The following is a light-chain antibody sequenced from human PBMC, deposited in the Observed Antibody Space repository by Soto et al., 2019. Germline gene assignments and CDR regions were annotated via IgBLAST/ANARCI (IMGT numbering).Light chain of an antibody. CDR3: QQYGSSPLT. V-gene: IGKV3-20*01. CDR1: QSVSSNY. CDR2: GAS. Sequence: IVLTQSPGTLSLSPGEGATLSCRASQSVSSNYLSWFQQKPGQAPRLLIYGASNRAAGIPDRFSGSGSGTDFTLTISRLETEDFAVYYCQQYGSSPLTFGPGTKVDTK. J-gene: IGKJ3*01.